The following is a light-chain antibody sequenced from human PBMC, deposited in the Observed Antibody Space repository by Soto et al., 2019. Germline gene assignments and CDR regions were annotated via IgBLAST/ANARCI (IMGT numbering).Light chain of an antibody. J-gene: IGLJ1*01. CDR1: SSNIGNNY. CDR3: GTWDSSLSAGVV. Sequence: QSVLTQPPSASAAPGQKVTISCSGSSSNIGNNYVSWYQQLPGTAPKLLIYDNNKRPSGIPDRFSGSKSGTSATLGITGLQTGDEADYYCGTWDSSLSAGVVFGTGTKVTVL. V-gene: IGLV1-51*01. CDR2: DNN.